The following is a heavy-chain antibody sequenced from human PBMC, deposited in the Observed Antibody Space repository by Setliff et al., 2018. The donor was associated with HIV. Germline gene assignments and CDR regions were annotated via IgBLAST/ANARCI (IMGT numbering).Heavy chain of an antibody. Sequence: PGESLKISCQGSKYSFTTYWIAWVRQKPGKGLEWMGSIYPSDSDTKYSPSFQGQVIISADKSTSTTYLQWYTLQASDTALYYCARLGNWNYASDSFDIWGQGTMVTVSS. V-gene: IGHV5-51*01. J-gene: IGHJ3*02. D-gene: IGHD1-7*01. CDR2: IYPSDSDT. CDR1: KYSFTTYW. CDR3: ARLGNWNYASDSFDI.